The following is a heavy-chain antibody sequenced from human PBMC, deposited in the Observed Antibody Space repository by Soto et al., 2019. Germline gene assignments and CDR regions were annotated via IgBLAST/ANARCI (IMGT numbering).Heavy chain of an antibody. Sequence: QMQLVESGGGVVPPGRSLTLSCAASGFTFSSYGIHWVRQAPGKGLEWLAVISYDGSNKYSADSVKGRLTISRDNSKNTLYLQMNSLRAEDTAVYYCAKDGNYGGNLYYFDSWGQGTLVTVSS. CDR1: GFTFSSYG. J-gene: IGHJ4*02. CDR2: ISYDGSNK. CDR3: AKDGNYGGNLYYFDS. D-gene: IGHD2-21*02. V-gene: IGHV3-30*18.